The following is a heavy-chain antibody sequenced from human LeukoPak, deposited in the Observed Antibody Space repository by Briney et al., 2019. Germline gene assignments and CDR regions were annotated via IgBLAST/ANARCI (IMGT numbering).Heavy chain of an antibody. CDR1: GGTFSSYA. J-gene: IGHJ4*02. Sequence: SVKVSCKASGGTFSSYAISWVRQAPGQGLEWMGGIIPIFGTANYAQKFQGRVTITADESTSTAYMELSSLRSEDTAVYYCARDIYGGSGTVGLDYWGQGTLVTVFS. V-gene: IGHV1-69*13. D-gene: IGHD3-10*01. CDR2: IIPIFGTA. CDR3: ARDIYGGSGTVGLDY.